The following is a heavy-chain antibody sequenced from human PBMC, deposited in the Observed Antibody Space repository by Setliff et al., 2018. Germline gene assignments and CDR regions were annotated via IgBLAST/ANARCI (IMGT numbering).Heavy chain of an antibody. D-gene: IGHD1-26*01. CDR2: INTGGGSS. CDR3: AKDGVGPTYTYFFDY. J-gene: IGHJ4*02. Sequence: ASVKVSCKASGYSFTTYYMHWVRQAPGQGLEWMGTINTGGGSSSYTEKFQGRVTMTRDTSTTTFYLEMNSLTSEDTAVYYCAKDGVGPTYTYFFDYWGQGTQVTVSS. CDR1: GYSFTTYY. V-gene: IGHV1-46*01.